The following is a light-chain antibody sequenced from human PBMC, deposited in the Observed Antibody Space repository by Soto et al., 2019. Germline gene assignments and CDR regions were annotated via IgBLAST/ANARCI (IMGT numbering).Light chain of an antibody. J-gene: IGKJ1*01. CDR1: QSISSY. CDR2: AAS. V-gene: IGKV1-39*01. CDR3: QQSYSTPPT. Sequence: DIQMTQSPSSLSASVGDRVTVTCRASQSISSYLNWYQQKPGKAPNLLIYAASSLQSGVPSRFSGSRSGTDFTLTISSLQPEDFATYYCQQSYSTPPTFGRGTKVEIK.